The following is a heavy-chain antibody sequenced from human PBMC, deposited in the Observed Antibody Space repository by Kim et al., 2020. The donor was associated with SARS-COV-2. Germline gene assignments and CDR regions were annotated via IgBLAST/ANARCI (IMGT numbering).Heavy chain of an antibody. J-gene: IGHJ6*02. CDR1: GFTFSSYG. V-gene: IGHV3-33*06. Sequence: GGSLRLSCAASGFTFSSYGMHWVRQAPGKGLEWVAVIWYDGRNKYYADSVKGRFTISRDNSKNTLYLQMNSLRAEDTAVYYCAKEYGSGSYSDYYYYGMDVWGQGTAVTVSS. D-gene: IGHD3-10*01. CDR2: IWYDGRNK. CDR3: AKEYGSGSYSDYYYYGMDV.